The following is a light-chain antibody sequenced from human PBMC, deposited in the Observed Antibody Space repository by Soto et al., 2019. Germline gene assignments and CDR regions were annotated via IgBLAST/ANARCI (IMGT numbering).Light chain of an antibody. Sequence: EIVMTQSPATLSVSPGERATLSCRASQSVSSNLAWYQQKPGQAPRLLIYGASTRATGIPDRFSGSGSGTEFTLTISSLQSEDFEVYYCQQYNNWPQWTFGQGTKVEIK. CDR3: QQYNNWPQWT. CDR2: GAS. J-gene: IGKJ1*01. CDR1: QSVSSN. V-gene: IGKV3-15*01.